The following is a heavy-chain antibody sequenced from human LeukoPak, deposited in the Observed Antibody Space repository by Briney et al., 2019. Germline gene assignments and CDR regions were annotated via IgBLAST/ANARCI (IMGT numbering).Heavy chain of an antibody. J-gene: IGHJ4*02. V-gene: IGHV1-18*01. Sequence: ASVKVSCKASGYTFTSYGISWVRQAPGQGLEWMGWISAYNGNTNCAQKLQGRVTMTTDTSTSTAYIELRSLRSDDTAVYYCARGYCSRTSGYTFDYWGQGTLVTVSS. D-gene: IGHD2-2*02. CDR2: ISAYNGNT. CDR3: ARGYCSRTSGYTFDY. CDR1: GYTFTSYG.